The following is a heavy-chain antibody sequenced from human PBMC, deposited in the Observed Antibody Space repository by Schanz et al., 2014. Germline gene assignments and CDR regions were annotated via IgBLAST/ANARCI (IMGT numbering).Heavy chain of an antibody. Sequence: VQLVESGGGVVQPGRSLRLSCAASGFTFRSYGMHWVRQAPGKGLEWVALISYDGSSKNHADSVQGRFTISRDNSKNALYLQMDSLRAEDTAVYYCAKDFFIGVARGVIISHDAIDIWGQGTTVTVS. CDR1: GFTFRSYG. J-gene: IGHJ3*02. CDR3: AKDFFIGVARGVIISHDAIDI. CDR2: ISYDGSSK. D-gene: IGHD3-10*01. V-gene: IGHV3-33*06.